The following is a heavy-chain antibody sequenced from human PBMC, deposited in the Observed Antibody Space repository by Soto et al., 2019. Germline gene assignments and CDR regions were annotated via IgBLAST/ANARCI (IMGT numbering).Heavy chain of an antibody. CDR1: GGSISSYY. D-gene: IGHD4-4*01. J-gene: IGHJ4*02. Sequence: PSETLSLTCTVSGGSISSYYWSWIRQPPGKGLEWIGYIYYSGSTNYNPSLKSRVTISVDTSKNQSSLRLSSVTAADTGVYFCARTLGPQVTGYVDSDYRWTIDQRGQGTLVTVSS. CDR3: ARTLGPQVTGYVDSDYRWTIDQ. CDR2: IYYSGST. V-gene: IGHV4-59*08.